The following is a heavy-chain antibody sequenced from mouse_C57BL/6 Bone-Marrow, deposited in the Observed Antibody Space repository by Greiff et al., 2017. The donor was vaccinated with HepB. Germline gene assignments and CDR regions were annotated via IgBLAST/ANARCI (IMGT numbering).Heavy chain of an antibody. Sequence: QVQLQQSGAELARPGASVKLSCKASGYTFTSYGISWLKQRTGQGLEWIGEIYPRSGNTYYNEKFKGKATLTADKSSSTAYMELRSLTSEDSAVYFCARADYYGFYFDYWGQGTTLTVSS. V-gene: IGHV1-81*01. CDR2: IYPRSGNT. D-gene: IGHD1-1*01. CDR1: GYTFTSYG. CDR3: ARADYYGFYFDY. J-gene: IGHJ2*01.